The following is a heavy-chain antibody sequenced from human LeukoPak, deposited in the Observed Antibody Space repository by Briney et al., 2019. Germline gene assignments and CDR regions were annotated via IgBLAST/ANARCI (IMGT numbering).Heavy chain of an antibody. CDR3: ARTPNLGYCSGGSCGLGDAFDI. CDR1: GGSISSYY. D-gene: IGHD2-15*01. V-gene: IGHV4-59*12. J-gene: IGHJ3*02. CDR2: IYYSGST. Sequence: SETLSLTCTVSGGSISSYYWSWIRQPPGKGLEWIGYIYYSGSTNYNPSLKSRVTISVDTSKNQFSLKLSSVTAADTAVYYCARTPNLGYCSGGSCGLGDAFDIWGQGTWSPSLQ.